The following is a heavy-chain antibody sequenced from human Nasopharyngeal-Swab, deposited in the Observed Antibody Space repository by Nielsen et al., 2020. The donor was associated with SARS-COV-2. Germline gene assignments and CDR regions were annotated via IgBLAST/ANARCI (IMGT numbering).Heavy chain of an antibody. D-gene: IGHD3-22*01. CDR1: ELTFSSYA. CDR3: AKDEPYYDSSGYNYYYYYYMDV. V-gene: IGHV3-23*01. J-gene: IGHJ6*03. CDR2: ISGSGGST. Sequence: SCAASELTFSSYAMSWVRQAPGKGLEWVSAISGSGGSTYYADSVKGRFTISRDNSKNTLYLQMNSLRAEDTAVYYCAKDEPYYDSSGYNYYYYYYMDVWGKGTTVTVSS.